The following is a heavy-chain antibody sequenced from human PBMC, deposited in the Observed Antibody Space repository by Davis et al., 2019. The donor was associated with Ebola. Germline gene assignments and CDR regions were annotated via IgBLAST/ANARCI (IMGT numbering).Heavy chain of an antibody. CDR3: ARRRYYDSCEDFDL. V-gene: IGHV4-59*08. J-gene: IGHJ2*01. Sequence: SETLSLTCTVSGGSISSYYWSWIRQPPGKGLEWIGYIYYSGSINYNPSLKSRVTISVDTSKNQFSLKLSSVTAADTAVYYCARRRYYDSCEDFDLWGRGTLVTVSS. CDR2: IYYSGSI. CDR1: GGSISSYY. D-gene: IGHD3-22*01.